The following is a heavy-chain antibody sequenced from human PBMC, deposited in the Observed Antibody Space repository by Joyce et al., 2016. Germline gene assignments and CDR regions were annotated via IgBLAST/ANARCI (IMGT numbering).Heavy chain of an antibody. J-gene: IGHJ6*02. D-gene: IGHD3-10*01. CDR2: ISYDGSEK. CDR3: AKGNSVSPKRCYYGMDV. V-gene: IGHV3-30*18. Sequence: QVQLVESGGGVVQPGRSLRLSCAASGFTFSSYGMHWVRQAPGKVLEWVAIISYDGSEKYYADTVKGRFTNSRDNSKNTLYLQMNSLRAEDTAVYYCAKGNSVSPKRCYYGMDVWGQGTTVTVSS. CDR1: GFTFSSYG.